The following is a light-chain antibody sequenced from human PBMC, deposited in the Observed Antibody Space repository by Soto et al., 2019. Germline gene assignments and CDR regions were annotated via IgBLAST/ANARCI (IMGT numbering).Light chain of an antibody. Sequence: DIQMTQSPSSLSASEGDRVTITCRASQSISNYLNWYQQKPGKAPKLLIYAASSLQSGVPSRFSGSGSGTDFTLTISRLQPEDFATYYCQQSYSTPYTFGQGTKLEIK. CDR1: QSISNY. CDR3: QQSYSTPYT. V-gene: IGKV1-39*01. J-gene: IGKJ2*01. CDR2: AAS.